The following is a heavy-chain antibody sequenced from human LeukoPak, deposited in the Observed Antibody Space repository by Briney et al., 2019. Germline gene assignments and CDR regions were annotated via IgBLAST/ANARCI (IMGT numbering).Heavy chain of an antibody. CDR1: GFTFSNYA. V-gene: IGHV3-23*01. D-gene: IGHD3-22*01. Sequence: GGSLRLSCAASGFTFSNYAMSWVRQAPGKGLEWVSGNSGSGTSTYYADSVKGRFTISRDNSKNTLYLQMNSLRAEDTAVYYCASRNYYDSSGYYYYYFDYRGQGILVTVSS. CDR2: NSGSGTST. CDR3: ASRNYYDSSGYYYYYFDY. J-gene: IGHJ4*02.